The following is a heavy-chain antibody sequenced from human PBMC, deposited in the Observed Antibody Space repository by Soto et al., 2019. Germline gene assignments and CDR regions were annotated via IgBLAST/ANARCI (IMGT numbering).Heavy chain of an antibody. V-gene: IGHV1-8*02. Sequence: ASVKVSCKASGYTLTTYDVSWVRQASGQGLEWMGWMNPSNGNTGYAQKFQGRVTMTRNTSISTVYMELSGLRPDDTAVYYCARKKERSGPHYFDYWGQGTRVTVSS. J-gene: IGHJ4*02. D-gene: IGHD6-25*01. CDR3: ARKKERSGPHYFDY. CDR1: GYTLTTYD. CDR2: MNPSNGNT.